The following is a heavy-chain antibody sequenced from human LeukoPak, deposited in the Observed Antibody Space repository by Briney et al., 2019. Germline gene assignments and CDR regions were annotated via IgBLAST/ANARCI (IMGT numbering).Heavy chain of an antibody. V-gene: IGHV3-15*01. CDR1: GFTFSNAW. D-gene: IGHD3-3*01. CDR3: TTLGAPFFGVVTYFDY. J-gene: IGHJ4*02. Sequence: GGSLGLSCAASGFTFSNAWMSWVRQAPGKGLEWVGRIKGKTDGGTTDYAAPVKGRFTISRDDSKNTLYLQMNSLKTEDTAVYYCTTLGAPFFGVVTYFDYWGQGTLVTVSS. CDR2: IKGKTDGGTT.